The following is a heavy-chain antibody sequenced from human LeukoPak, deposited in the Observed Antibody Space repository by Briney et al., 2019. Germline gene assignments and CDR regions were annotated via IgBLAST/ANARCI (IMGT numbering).Heavy chain of an antibody. CDR3: AGQGIAAAGSFDY. J-gene: IGHJ4*02. V-gene: IGHV1-8*01. CDR1: GYTFISYD. D-gene: IGHD6-13*01. CDR2: MNPNSGNT. Sequence: ASVKVSCKASGYTFISYDINWVRQATGQGLEWMGWMNPNSGNTGYAQKFQGRVTMTRDTSINIAYMEPSSLRSEDTAVYYCAGQGIAAAGSFDYWGQGTLVTVSS.